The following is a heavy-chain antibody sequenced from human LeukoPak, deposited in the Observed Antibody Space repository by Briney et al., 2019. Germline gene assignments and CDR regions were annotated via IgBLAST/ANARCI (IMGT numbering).Heavy chain of an antibody. V-gene: IGHV3-48*03. Sequence: GGSLRLSCAASGFTLSGHEMNWVRQAPGKGLEWLSYISSSATTIYYADSVKGRFTISRDNAKNSLYLQMNSLRVEDAAVYYCARDRGGATVVTSFDLWGQGTLVTVPS. J-gene: IGHJ4*02. D-gene: IGHD4-23*01. CDR1: GFTLSGHE. CDR2: ISSSATTI. CDR3: ARDRGGATVVTSFDL.